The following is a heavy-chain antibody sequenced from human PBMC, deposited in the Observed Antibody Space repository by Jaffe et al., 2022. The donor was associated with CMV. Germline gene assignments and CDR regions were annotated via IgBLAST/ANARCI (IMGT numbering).Heavy chain of an antibody. CDR3: AKGGPQNPGEGTQLWVVLDY. Sequence: EVQLVESGGGLVQPGRSLRLSCAASGFTFDDYAMHWVRQAPGKGLEWVSGISWNSGSIGYADSVKGRFTISRDNAKNSLYLQMNSLRAEDTALYYCAKGGPQNPGEGTQLWVVLDYWGQGTLVTVSS. J-gene: IGHJ4*02. CDR2: ISWNSGSI. CDR1: GFTFDDYA. V-gene: IGHV3-9*01. D-gene: IGHD5-18*01.